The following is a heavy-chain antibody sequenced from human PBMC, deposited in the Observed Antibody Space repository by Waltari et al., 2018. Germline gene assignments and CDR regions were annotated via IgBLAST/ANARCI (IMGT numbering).Heavy chain of an antibody. CDR3: AREGHIVVVPATKVSVNAFDI. D-gene: IGHD2-2*01. V-gene: IGHV1-8*01. CDR1: GYTFTSYD. Sequence: ASVKVSCKASGYTFTSYDINWVRQATGQGLEWMGWMNPNSGNTGYAQKFQGRVTMTRNTSISTAYMELSSLRSEDTAVYYCAREGHIVVVPATKVSVNAFDIWGQGTMVTVSS. J-gene: IGHJ3*02. CDR2: MNPNSGNT.